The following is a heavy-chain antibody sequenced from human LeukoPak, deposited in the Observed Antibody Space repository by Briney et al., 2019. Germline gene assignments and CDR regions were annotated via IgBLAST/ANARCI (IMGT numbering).Heavy chain of an antibody. CDR2: IKQDGSEK. Sequence: AGGSLRLSCAASGFTFSSYAMSWVRQAPGKGLEWVANIKQDGSEKYYVDSVKGRFTIPRDNAKNSLYLQMNSLRAEDTAVYYCARGYHFDYWGQGTLVTVSS. CDR3: ARGYHFDY. D-gene: IGHD5-18*01. CDR1: GFTFSSYA. V-gene: IGHV3-7*01. J-gene: IGHJ4*02.